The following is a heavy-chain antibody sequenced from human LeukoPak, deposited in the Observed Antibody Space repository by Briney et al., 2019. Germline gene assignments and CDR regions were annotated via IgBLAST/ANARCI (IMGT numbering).Heavy chain of an antibody. J-gene: IGHJ4*02. CDR3: AKDYARAYYYGSGFDY. V-gene: IGHV3-30*02. D-gene: IGHD3-10*01. Sequence: GGSPRLSCAASGFTFTSYGMNWVRQAPGKGLEWVAFIRYDGSKKYSADSVKGRFTIPRDHSKNNFLLQMNRPTAQAPAYDYFAKDYARAYYYGSGFDYWGQGTLVTVSS. CDR1: GFTFTSYG. CDR2: IRYDGSKK.